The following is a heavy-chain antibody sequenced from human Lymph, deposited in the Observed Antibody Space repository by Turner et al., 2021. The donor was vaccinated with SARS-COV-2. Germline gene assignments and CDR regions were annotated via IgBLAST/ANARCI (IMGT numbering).Heavy chain of an antibody. V-gene: IGHV3-30-3*01. D-gene: IGHD6-6*01. CDR3: ARSSIAARSWFDP. CDR2: ISYDGSNK. CDR1: GFTFSSYA. J-gene: IGHJ5*02. Sequence: QVQLVESGGGVVQPGGSLRLSCAASGFTFSSYARHWVRQAPGKGLEWVAVISYDGSNKYYADSVKGRFTISRDNSKNTLYLQMNSLRAEDTAVYYCARSSIAARSWFDPWGQGTLVTVSS.